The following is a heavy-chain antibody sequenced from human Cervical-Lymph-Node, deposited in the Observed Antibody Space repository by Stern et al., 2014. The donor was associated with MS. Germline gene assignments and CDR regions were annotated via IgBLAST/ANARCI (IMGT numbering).Heavy chain of an antibody. Sequence: EQLVESGAEVKKPGASVKVSCKVSGYTLSEISMHWVRQAPGKGLEWMGGFDPEHCEPRSAQKFQCRGTMAEGRSTDTAYMELSSLRSEDTAVYYCATHRGRVTYYYGMDVWGQGTTVTVSS. V-gene: IGHV1-24*01. CDR3: ATHRGRVTYYYGMDV. CDR1: GYTLSEIS. CDR2: FDPEHCEP. D-gene: IGHD2-21*02. J-gene: IGHJ6*02.